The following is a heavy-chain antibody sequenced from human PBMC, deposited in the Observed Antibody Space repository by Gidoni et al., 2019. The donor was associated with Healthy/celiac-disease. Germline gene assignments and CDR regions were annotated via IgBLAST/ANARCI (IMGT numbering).Heavy chain of an antibody. J-gene: IGHJ5*02. CDR1: GGTFSSYA. D-gene: IGHD6-19*01. CDR3: ARLAGAGTINWFDP. CDR2: IIPIFGTA. V-gene: IGHV1-69*01. Sequence: QVQLVQSGAEVKKPGSSVKVSCKASGGTFSSYAISWVRQDPGQGLEWRGGIIPIFGTANYAQKFQGRVTMTADESTSTAYMELSSLRSEDTAVYYCARLAGAGTINWFDPWGQGTLVTVSS.